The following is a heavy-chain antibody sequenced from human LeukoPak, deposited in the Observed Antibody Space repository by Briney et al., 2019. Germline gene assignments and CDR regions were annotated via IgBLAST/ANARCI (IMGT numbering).Heavy chain of an antibody. V-gene: IGHV1-3*01. J-gene: IGHJ4*02. CDR1: GYTFTSYA. CDR2: INAGNGNT. CDR3: ARDIPLWTSSGWYY. D-gene: IGHD6-19*01. Sequence: ASVKVSCKASGYTFTSYAMHWVRQAPGQRLEWMGWINAGNGNTKYSQKFQGRVTITRDTSASTAYMELSSLRSEDTAVYHCARDIPLWTSSGWYYWGQGTLVTVSS.